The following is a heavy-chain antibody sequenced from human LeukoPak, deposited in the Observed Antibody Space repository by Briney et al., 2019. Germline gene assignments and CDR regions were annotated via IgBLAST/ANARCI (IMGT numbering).Heavy chain of an antibody. CDR1: GGSISSYY. V-gene: IGHV4-59*12. CDR2: IYYSGST. J-gene: IGHJ4*02. D-gene: IGHD3-10*01. Sequence: PSETLSLTCTVSGGSISSYYWSWIRQPPGKGLEWIGYIYYSGSTNYNPSLKSRVTTSVDTSKNQFSLKLSSVTAADTAVYYCARIYGSGSSYVDYWGQGTLVTVSS. CDR3: ARIYGSGSSYVDY.